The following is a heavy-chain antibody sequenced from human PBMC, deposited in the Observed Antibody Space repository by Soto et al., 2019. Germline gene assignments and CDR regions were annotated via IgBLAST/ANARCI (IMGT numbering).Heavy chain of an antibody. CDR3: ARDIQGGSSSWLYYYYYGMDV. Sequence: ASVKVSCKASGYTFTRYAMRWVRQAPGQRLEWMGWINAGNGNTKYSQKFQGRVTISRDTSASTAYMELSSLRSEDTAVYHCARDIQGGSSSWLYYYYYGMDVWGQGTTVTVSS. D-gene: IGHD6-13*01. CDR2: INAGNGNT. CDR1: GYTFTRYA. J-gene: IGHJ6*02. V-gene: IGHV1-3*01.